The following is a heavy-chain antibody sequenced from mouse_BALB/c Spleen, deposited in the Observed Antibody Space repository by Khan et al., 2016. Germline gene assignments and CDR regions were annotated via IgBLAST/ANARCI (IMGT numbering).Heavy chain of an antibody. D-gene: IGHD2-10*01. V-gene: IGHV1-82*01. CDR2: IYPGDGDT. J-gene: IGHJ3*01. CDR3: ATYYPVAY. Sequence: QIQLVQSGPELVKPGASVKISCKASGYAFSSSWMNWVKQRPGQGLEWIGRIYPGDGDTNYNGKFKGKATLTADKSSSTAYMQLSSLTSVDSAVYFCATYYPVAYWGQGTLVTVSA. CDR1: GYAFSSSW.